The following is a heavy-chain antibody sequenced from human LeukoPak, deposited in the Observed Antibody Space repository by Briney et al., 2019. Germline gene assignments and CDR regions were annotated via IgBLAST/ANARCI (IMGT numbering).Heavy chain of an antibody. J-gene: IGHJ4*02. CDR3: ARVVPPRGPFDY. Sequence: SQTLSLTCTVSGGSISSGGYYWSWIRQPPGKGLEWIGYIYHSGSTYYNPSLKSRVTISVDTSKNQFSLKLSSVTAADTAVYYCARVVPPRGPFDYWGQGTLVTVSS. CDR1: GGSISSGGYY. CDR2: IYHSGST. V-gene: IGHV4-30-2*01.